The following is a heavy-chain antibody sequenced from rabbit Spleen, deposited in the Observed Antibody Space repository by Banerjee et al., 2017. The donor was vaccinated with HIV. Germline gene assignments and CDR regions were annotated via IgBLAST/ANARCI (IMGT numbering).Heavy chain of an antibody. Sequence: QEQVVESGGGLVQPGGSLKLSCKASGFDFSVYGLSWVRQAPGKGLEWIGYIEPIFGRTYYASWVNGRFTISSHNAQNTLYLQLNSLTAADTATYFCAKSSDWPWYFKLWGPGTLVTVS. V-gene: IGHV1S47*01. J-gene: IGHJ4*01. CDR2: IEPIFGRT. CDR3: AKSSDWPWYFKL. D-gene: IGHD4-1*01. CDR1: GFDFSVYG.